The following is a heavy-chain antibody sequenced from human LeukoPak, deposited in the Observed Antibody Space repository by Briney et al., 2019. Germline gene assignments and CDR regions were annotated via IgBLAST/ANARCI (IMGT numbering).Heavy chain of an antibody. V-gene: IGHV3-23*01. Sequence: GGSLRLSCAASGFTFSNYAMSWVRQPPGKGLEWVSAMSGTRGSTWYADPVKGRFTISRDNSKNTLYLQMNSLGAEDTAVYYCAKDVERSGYYLFDYWGQGTLVTVSS. J-gene: IGHJ4*02. CDR1: GFTFSNYA. D-gene: IGHD3-22*01. CDR3: AKDVERSGYYLFDY. CDR2: MSGTRGST.